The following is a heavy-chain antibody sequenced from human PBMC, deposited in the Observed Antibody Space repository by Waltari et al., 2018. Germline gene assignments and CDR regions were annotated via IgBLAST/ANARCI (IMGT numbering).Heavy chain of an antibody. CDR3: ARLSTVVTPVDY. CDR2: IYYSGST. V-gene: IGHV4-39*01. CDR1: GGSISSSSYS. Sequence: QLQLQESGPGLVKPSETLSLTCTVSGGSISSSSYSWGWIRQPPGKGLEWIGSIYYSGSTYYNPSLKSRVTISVDTSKNQFSLKLSSVTAADTAVYYCARLSTVVTPVDYWGQGTLVTVSS. D-gene: IGHD4-17*01. J-gene: IGHJ4*02.